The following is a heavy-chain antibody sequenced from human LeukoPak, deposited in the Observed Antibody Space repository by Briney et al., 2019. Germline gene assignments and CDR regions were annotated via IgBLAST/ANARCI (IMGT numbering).Heavy chain of an antibody. Sequence: SETLSLTCTVSGGSISSYYWSWIRQPPGKGLEWIGYIYYSGSTNYNPSLKSRVTISVDTSKNQFSLKLSSVTAADTAVYYCARLGSDDVVVTAIPGWYFDLWGRGTLVTVSS. D-gene: IGHD2-21*02. V-gene: IGHV4-59*08. CDR2: IYYSGST. CDR1: GGSISSYY. J-gene: IGHJ2*01. CDR3: ARLGSDDVVVTAIPGWYFDL.